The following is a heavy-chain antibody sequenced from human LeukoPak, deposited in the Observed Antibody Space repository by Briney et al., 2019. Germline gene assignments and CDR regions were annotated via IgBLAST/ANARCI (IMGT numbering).Heavy chain of an antibody. CDR3: ARAAHPYGSGSYKRSNAFDI. CDR2: IYYSGST. Sequence: SETLSLTCTVSGGSISSSSYYWGWIRQPPGKGLEWIGSIYYSGSTNYNPSLKSRVTISVDTSKNQFSLKLSSVTAADTAVYYCARAAHPYGSGSYKRSNAFDIWGQGTMVTVSS. D-gene: IGHD3-10*01. V-gene: IGHV4-39*07. J-gene: IGHJ3*02. CDR1: GGSISSSSYY.